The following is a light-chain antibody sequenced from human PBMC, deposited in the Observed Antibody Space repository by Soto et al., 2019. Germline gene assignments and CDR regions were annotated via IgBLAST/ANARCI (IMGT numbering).Light chain of an antibody. CDR2: GAS. Sequence: PGERATLSCRASQSVGSSYLAWYQQKPGQSPRLLISGASMRASGVPVRFIGSGSGTDFTLTISRLEPEDFAVYYCQHYITSLTTFGQGTKVDI. CDR1: QSVGSSY. V-gene: IGKV3-20*01. J-gene: IGKJ1*01. CDR3: QHYITSLTT.